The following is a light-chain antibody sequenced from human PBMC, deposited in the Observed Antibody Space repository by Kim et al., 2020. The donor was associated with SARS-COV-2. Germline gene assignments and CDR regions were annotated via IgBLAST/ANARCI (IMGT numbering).Light chain of an antibody. V-gene: IGLV3-1*01. J-gene: IGLJ1*01. CDR3: QAWESSTANV. CDR2: QDT. Sequence: SYELTQPPSVSVSPGQTASITCSGDRLGDQFASWYQQKPGQSPVAVIYQDTKRPSGIPERFSGSNSGNTATLTISGTQPMDEADYYCQAWESSTANVFGT. CDR1: RLGDQF.